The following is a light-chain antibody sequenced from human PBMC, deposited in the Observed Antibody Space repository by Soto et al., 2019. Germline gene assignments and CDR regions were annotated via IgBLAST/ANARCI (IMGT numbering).Light chain of an antibody. Sequence: QSALTQPASVSGSPGQSITISCTGTSNDVGGYNYVSWYQQHPGKAPKLMIYEVSNWPSGVPNRFSGSKSGNTASLTISGLQAEDEADYYCSSYTNNNTQVFGGGTKLTVL. CDR3: SSYTNNNTQV. J-gene: IGLJ3*02. V-gene: IGLV2-14*01. CDR2: EVS. CDR1: SNDVGGYNY.